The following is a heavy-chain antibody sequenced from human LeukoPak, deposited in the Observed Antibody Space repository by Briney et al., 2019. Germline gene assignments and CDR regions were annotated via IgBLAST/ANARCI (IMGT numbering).Heavy chain of an antibody. CDR1: GFTFTNYG. J-gene: IGHJ6*02. CDR3: AKVVGDGTYYYYGVDV. CDR2: ISYDGSNR. D-gene: IGHD3-16*01. Sequence: GGSLRLSCAASGFTFTNYGMHWVRQAPGKGLEWVAVISYDGSNRYYGDSVKGRFTISRDNSKNTLNLQMNSLRAEDTAVYYCAKVVGDGTYYYYGVDVWGQGTTVTVSS. V-gene: IGHV3-30*18.